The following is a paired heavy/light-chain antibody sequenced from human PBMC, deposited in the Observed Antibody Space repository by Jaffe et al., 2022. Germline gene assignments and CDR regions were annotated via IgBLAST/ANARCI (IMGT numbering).Light chain of an antibody. J-gene: IGKJ1*01. V-gene: IGKV1-39*01. CDR3: QQSYGSPRT. Sequence: DIQMTQSPSSLSASVGDRVTITCRSSHNIRNYLNWYQQKSGKAPKLLIYAASNLQSGVPSKFTGSGSGTDFTLTITGLQPEDSATYYCQQSYGSPRTFGQGTKVEVK. CDR2: AAS. CDR1: HNIRNY.
Heavy chain of an antibody. CDR3: AKDSSGGYYYLSGSYSNIPIGVFDV. CDR2: NSGGGLST. Sequence: LESGGSLVQPGGSLRLSCTGSGFTLAHYAMSWVRQAPGKGLEWVSANSGGGLSTYYADSVKGRFTISRDNSKNTLYLQMDSLTGEDTAVYYCAKDSSGGYYYLSGSYSNIPIGVFDVWGQGTLVTVSS. V-gene: IGHV3-23*01. J-gene: IGHJ3*01. D-gene: IGHD3-10*01. CDR1: GFTLAHYA.